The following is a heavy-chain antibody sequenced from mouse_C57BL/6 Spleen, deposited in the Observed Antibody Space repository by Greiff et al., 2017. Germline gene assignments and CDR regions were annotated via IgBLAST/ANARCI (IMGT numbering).Heavy chain of an antibody. D-gene: IGHD3-1*01. V-gene: IGHV1-50*01. J-gene: IGHJ3*01. CDR2: IDPSDSYT. CDR1: GYTFTSYW. Sequence: QVQLQQPGAELVKPGASVKLSCKASGYTFTSYWMKWVKQRPGQGLEWIGEIDPSDSYTNYNQKFKGKATLTVDTSSSTAYMQLRSLTSEDAAFYFLARSGDFSWFAYWGQGTLVTVSA. CDR3: ARSGDFSWFAY.